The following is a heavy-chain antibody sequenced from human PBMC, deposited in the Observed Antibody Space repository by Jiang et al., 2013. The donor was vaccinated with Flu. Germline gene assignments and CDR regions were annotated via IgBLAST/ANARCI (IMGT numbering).Heavy chain of an antibody. J-gene: IGHJ6*02. V-gene: IGHV6-1*01. CDR3: TRDQSSRSYYYGMDV. Sequence: RTYYRSTWYNDYAVSVKRRITINPDTSKNQFSLHLSSVTPEDTAIYYCTRDQSSRSYYYGMDVWGQGTTVTVSS. CDR2: TYYRSTWYN.